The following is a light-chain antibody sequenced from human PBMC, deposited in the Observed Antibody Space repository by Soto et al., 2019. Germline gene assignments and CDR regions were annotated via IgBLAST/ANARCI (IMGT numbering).Light chain of an antibody. CDR1: QSVTSGF. V-gene: IGKV3-20*01. Sequence: ESVLTQSPGTLSLSPGERATLSCRASQSVTSGFLAWYQQKPGQAPRLLIYGTSTRATGIPDRFSGSGSGTDFTLTINRLEPEDFAVYYCQQYGTSRPPWTFGQGTKVDIK. J-gene: IGKJ1*01. CDR2: GTS. CDR3: QQYGTSRPPWT.